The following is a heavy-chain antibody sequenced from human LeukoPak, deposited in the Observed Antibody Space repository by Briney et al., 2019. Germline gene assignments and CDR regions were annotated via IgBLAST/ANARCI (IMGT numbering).Heavy chain of an antibody. Sequence: GRSLRLSCAASGFTFSSYAMHWVRQAPGKGLEWVAVISYDGSNKYYADSVKGRFTISRDNSKNTLYLQMNSLRAEDTAVYYCAREFSSSWLYWFDPWGQGTLVTVSS. J-gene: IGHJ5*02. CDR1: GFTFSSYA. CDR3: AREFSSSWLYWFDP. V-gene: IGHV3-30-3*01. D-gene: IGHD6-13*01. CDR2: ISYDGSNK.